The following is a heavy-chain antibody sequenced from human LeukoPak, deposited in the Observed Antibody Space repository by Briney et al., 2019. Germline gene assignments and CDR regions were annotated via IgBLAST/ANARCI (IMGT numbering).Heavy chain of an antibody. CDR1: GGSISSGGYY. Sequence: SQTLSLTCTVSGGSISSGGYYWSWIRQHPGKGLEWIGYIYYSGSTYYNPSLKSRVTISVDTSKNQFSLKPSSVTAADTAVYYCARDESSGWSNWFDPWGQGTLVTVSS. V-gene: IGHV4-31*03. CDR2: IYYSGST. J-gene: IGHJ5*02. CDR3: ARDESSGWSNWFDP. D-gene: IGHD6-19*01.